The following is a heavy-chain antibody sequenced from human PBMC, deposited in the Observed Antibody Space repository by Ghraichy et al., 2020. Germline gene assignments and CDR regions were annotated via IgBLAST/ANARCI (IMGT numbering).Heavy chain of an antibody. J-gene: IGHJ4*02. Sequence: LSLTCAVSGGSISGYYWNWIRQPPGKGLEWIGFISDSGSAYYKSSLKSRVTISLDTSSKSFSLKMKSVTAADTAVYYCARGHTYSGSRYYWGQGTLVTVSS. CDR1: GGSISGYY. CDR3: ARGHTYSGSRYY. CDR2: ISDSGSA. D-gene: IGHD5-12*01. V-gene: IGHV4-59*01.